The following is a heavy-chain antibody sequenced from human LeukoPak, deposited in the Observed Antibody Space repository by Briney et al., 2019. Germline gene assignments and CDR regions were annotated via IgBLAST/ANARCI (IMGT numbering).Heavy chain of an antibody. D-gene: IGHD2-2*01. V-gene: IGHV3-7*03. CDR2: IKEDGSEK. CDR1: GFTFSDYW. Sequence: QPGGSLRLSCTASGFTFSDYWMSWVRQAPGKGLEWVANIKEDGSEKHYVDSVKGRFTISRDNAKNFLYLQMNSLRAEDTALYYCAKDLERAAIRGAYYYYGMDVWGQGTTVTVSS. CDR3: AKDLERAAIRGAYYYYGMDV. J-gene: IGHJ6*02.